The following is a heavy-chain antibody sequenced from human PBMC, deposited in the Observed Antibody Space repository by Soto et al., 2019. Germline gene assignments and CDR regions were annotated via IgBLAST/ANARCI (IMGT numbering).Heavy chain of an antibody. D-gene: IGHD6-19*01. V-gene: IGHV3-7*05. Sequence: EVQLVESGGGLVQPGGSLRLSCAASGFTFSSYWMSRVRQAPGKGLEWVANIRQDGSDKYYVDSVKGRFTISRDNSKNSLYLQMNSLRAEDTAIYYCASPQQWLGQRGDFDYWGQGTLVTVSS. CDR1: GFTFSSYW. CDR2: IRQDGSDK. J-gene: IGHJ4*02. CDR3: ASPQQWLGQRGDFDY.